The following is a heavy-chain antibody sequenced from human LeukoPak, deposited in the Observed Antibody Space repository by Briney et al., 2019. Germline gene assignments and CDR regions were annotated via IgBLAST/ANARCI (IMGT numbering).Heavy chain of an antibody. CDR2: IITILGIA. Sequence: SVPVSRKASGGTFSSYAISWVRQAPGQGVEWMGGIITILGIANYAQKFPPGGTVPACKSTSTAYMELSSLRSEDTAVYYCATTMITFGGVIVKPLFDYWGQRRPVTVSS. D-gene: IGHD3-16*02. CDR1: GGTFSSYA. J-gene: IGHJ4*02. V-gene: IGHV1-69*10. CDR3: ATTMITFGGVIVKPLFDY.